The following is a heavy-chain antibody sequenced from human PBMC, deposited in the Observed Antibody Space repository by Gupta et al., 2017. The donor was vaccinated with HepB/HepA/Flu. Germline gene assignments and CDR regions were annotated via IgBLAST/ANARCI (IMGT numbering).Heavy chain of an antibody. D-gene: IGHD3-3*01. CDR2: INPNSSGT. CDR3: ARGQSALLRCLEEDFYYIDF. V-gene: IGHV1-2*06. CDR1: GSTLTDSQ. J-gene: IGHJ6*03. Sequence: VRLVQSGAEVQKPGASVKVSCKASGSTLTDSQIHWVQLSAGKGLQWMGRINPNSSGTNYVQKLQRMVSKTRDTSISTAYMELSGRRSDDTAVYYCARGQSALLRCLEEDFYYIDFWGTGTTVSVSS.